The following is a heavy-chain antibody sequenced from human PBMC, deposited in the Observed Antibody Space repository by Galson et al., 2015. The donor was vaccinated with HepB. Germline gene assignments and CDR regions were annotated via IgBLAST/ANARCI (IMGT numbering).Heavy chain of an antibody. D-gene: IGHD3-22*01. V-gene: IGHV1-8*01. CDR1: GYTFTSYD. CDR3: AGRTYYYDSSGYYDYYYGMDV. J-gene: IGHJ6*02. CDR2: MNPNSGNT. Sequence: SVKVSCKASGYTFTSYDINWVRQATGQGLEWMGWMNPNSGNTGYAQKFQGRVTMTRNTSISTAYMELSSLRSEDTAVYYCAGRTYYYDSSGYYDYYYGMDVWGQGTTVTVSS.